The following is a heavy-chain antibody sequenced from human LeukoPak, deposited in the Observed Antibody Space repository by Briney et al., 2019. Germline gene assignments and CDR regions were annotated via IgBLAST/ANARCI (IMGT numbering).Heavy chain of an antibody. CDR3: ARGLKISYYYYYMDV. Sequence: SETLSLTCTVSGGSISSYYWSWIRQPPGKGLEWIGYIYYSGSTNYNPSLKSRVTISVDTSKNQFSLKLSSVTAADTAVYYCARGLKISYYYYYMDVWGKGTTVTVSS. CDR2: IYYSGST. CDR1: GGSISSYY. V-gene: IGHV4-59*12. J-gene: IGHJ6*03.